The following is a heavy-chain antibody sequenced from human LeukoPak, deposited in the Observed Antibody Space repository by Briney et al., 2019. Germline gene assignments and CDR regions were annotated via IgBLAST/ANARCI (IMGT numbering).Heavy chain of an antibody. CDR3: ARDSAYYYDSSGYYYSFSYYYYYMDV. V-gene: IGHV1-18*01. CDR1: GYTFTSYG. Sequence: GASVKVSCKASGYTFTSYGISWVRQAPGQGLEWMGWISGYNGNTNYAEKFQGRVTMTTDTSTSTAYMELRSLRSDDTAVYYCARDSAYYYDSSGYYYSFSYYYYYMDVWGKGTTVTVSS. CDR2: ISGYNGNT. D-gene: IGHD3-22*01. J-gene: IGHJ6*03.